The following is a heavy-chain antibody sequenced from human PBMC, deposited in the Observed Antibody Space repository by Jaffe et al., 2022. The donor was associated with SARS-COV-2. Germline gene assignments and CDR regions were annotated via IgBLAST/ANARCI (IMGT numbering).Heavy chain of an antibody. V-gene: IGHV3-23*01. D-gene: IGHD1-20*01. CDR3: AKDRDRNWNARGWFDP. J-gene: IGHJ5*02. Sequence: EVQLLESGGGLVQPGGSLRLSCEASGFTFSNFAMNWVRQAPGKGLEWVSAISSSGGSTYYADSVKGRFTISRDNSKNTLYLQVNSLRAEDTAVYYCAKDRDRNWNARGWFDPWGQGTLVTVSS. CDR1: GFTFSNFA. CDR2: ISSSGGST.